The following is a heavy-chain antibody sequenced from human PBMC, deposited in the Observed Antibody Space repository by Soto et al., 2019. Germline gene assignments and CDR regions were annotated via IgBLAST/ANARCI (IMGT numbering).Heavy chain of an antibody. Sequence: GSLRLSCAASGFTFNNYAMSWVRQAPGKGLEWVSAISGSGASTYYADSVKGRFTISRDNSKNTLYLQMNSLRAEDTAVYYCAKGGQYTYGVDDYWGQGTLVTVSS. CDR2: ISGSGAST. CDR1: GFTFNNYA. V-gene: IGHV3-23*01. D-gene: IGHD5-18*01. J-gene: IGHJ4*02. CDR3: AKGGQYTYGVDDY.